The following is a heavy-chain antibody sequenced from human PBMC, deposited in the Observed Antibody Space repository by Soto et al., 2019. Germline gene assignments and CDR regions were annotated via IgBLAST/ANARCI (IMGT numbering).Heavy chain of an antibody. CDR3: AGRIQLWFLGRWFVP. CDR1: GYTFTSYG. D-gene: IGHD5-18*01. V-gene: IGHV1-18*01. J-gene: IGHJ5*02. Sequence: ASVKVSCKASGYTFTSYGISWVRQAPGQGLEWMGWISAYNGNTNYAQKLQGRVTMTTDTSTSTAYMELRSLRSDDTAVYYCAGRIQLWFLGRWFVPWDQGTLVTVAS. CDR2: ISAYNGNT.